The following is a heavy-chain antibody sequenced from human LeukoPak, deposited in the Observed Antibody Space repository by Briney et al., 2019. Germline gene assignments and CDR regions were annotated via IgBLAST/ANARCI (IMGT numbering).Heavy chain of an antibody. CDR3: ARGADNSSGWYGGDDAFDI. CDR2: MYYSGKT. Sequence: SETLSLTCTVSGGSITSYYWNWIRQPPGKGLEWIGYMYYSGKTNYNPSLKSRVTISVDTSKNQFSLKLSSVTAADTAVYYCARGADNSSGWYGGDDAFDIWGQGTMVTVSS. D-gene: IGHD6-19*01. V-gene: IGHV4-59*12. CDR1: GGSITSYY. J-gene: IGHJ3*02.